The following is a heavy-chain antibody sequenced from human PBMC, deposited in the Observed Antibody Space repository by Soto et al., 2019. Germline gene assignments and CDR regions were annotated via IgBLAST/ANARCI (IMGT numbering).Heavy chain of an antibody. D-gene: IGHD6-13*01. CDR2: IYHSGHS. V-gene: IGHV4-59*01. J-gene: IGHJ4*02. CDR3: AREGGGGTIAFDY. Sequence: SETLSLTCTVSGGSITTFYWSWVRQPPGKGLEWIGYIYHSGHSNYNPSLKSRVTMAVDTSKNQFSLKVSSAAAADTAVYYCAREGGGGTIAFDYWGQGTLVTVSS. CDR1: GGSITTFY.